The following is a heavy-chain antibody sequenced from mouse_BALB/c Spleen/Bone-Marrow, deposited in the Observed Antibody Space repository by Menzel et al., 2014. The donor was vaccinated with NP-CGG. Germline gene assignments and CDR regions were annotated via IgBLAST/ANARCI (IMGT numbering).Heavy chain of an antibody. D-gene: IGHD1-1*01. CDR2: IDPSDSYT. Sequence: VQLQQSGAELVKPGASVKLSCKASGYTFTSYWMHWVKQRPGQGLEWIGEIDPSDSYTNYNQKFKGKATLTVDKSSSTAYMQLSSLTSEDSAVYYCARDSITTLVATDYWGQGTTLTVSS. CDR1: GYTFTSYW. CDR3: ARDSITTLVATDY. V-gene: IGHV1-69*02. J-gene: IGHJ2*01.